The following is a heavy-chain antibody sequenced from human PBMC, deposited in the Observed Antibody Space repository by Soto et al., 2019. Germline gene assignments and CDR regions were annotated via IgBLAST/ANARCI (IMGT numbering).Heavy chain of an antibody. CDR3: ARRWARIEAVGLSTGFDP. J-gene: IGHJ5*02. CDR2: ISYSGNT. V-gene: IGHV4-39*01. D-gene: IGHD6-13*01. Sequence: SETLSLTCSVSGGSISSSSYYWGWLRQPPGRGLEWIGSISYSGNTYYSPSLKRRVTMSVDTSKNQLSLELSSVTATDTAVYFCARRWARIEAVGLSTGFDPWGQGTLVTVPQ. CDR1: GGSISSSSYY.